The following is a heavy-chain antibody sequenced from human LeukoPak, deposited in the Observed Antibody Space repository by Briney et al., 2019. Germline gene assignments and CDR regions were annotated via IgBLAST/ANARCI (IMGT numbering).Heavy chain of an antibody. CDR3: AGQSGYHIDY. Sequence: SETLSLTCTVSGASISISSYYWGWIRQPPGKGLEWIGEIYHSGSTNYNPSLKSQVTMSVDQSKNQFSLKLSSVTAADTAVYYCAGQSGYHIDYWGQGTLVTVSS. V-gene: IGHV4-39*07. CDR2: IYHSGST. J-gene: IGHJ4*02. CDR1: GASISISSYY. D-gene: IGHD5-12*01.